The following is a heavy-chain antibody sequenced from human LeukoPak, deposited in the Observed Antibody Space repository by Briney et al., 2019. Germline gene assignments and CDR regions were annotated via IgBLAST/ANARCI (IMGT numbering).Heavy chain of an antibody. CDR1: GYTFTSYG. D-gene: IGHD6-19*01. CDR3: ARGMAGTFYYYYYMDV. J-gene: IGHJ6*03. CDR2: ISAYNGNT. Sequence: ASVKVSCKASGYTFTSYGISWVRQAPGQGLEWMGWISAYNGNTNYAQKLQGRVTMTTDTSTSTAYMELRSLRSDDTAVYYCARGMAGTFYYYYYMDVWGKGTTVNVSS. V-gene: IGHV1-18*01.